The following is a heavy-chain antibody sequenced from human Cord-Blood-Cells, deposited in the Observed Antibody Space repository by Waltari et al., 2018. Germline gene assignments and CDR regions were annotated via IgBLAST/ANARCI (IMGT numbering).Heavy chain of an antibody. D-gene: IGHD3-16*02. CDR2: ISSSSSYI. J-gene: IGHJ4*02. V-gene: IGHV3-21*01. Sequence: EVQLVESGGGLVKPGGSLRLSCAASGVTFSRYSMNWVRQAPGKGLVWVSSISSSSSYIYYADSVKGRFTISRDNAKNSLYLQMNSLRAEDTAVYYCARDSGDYVWGSYRYFDYWGQGTLVTVSS. CDR3: ARDSGDYVWGSYRYFDY. CDR1: GVTFSRYS.